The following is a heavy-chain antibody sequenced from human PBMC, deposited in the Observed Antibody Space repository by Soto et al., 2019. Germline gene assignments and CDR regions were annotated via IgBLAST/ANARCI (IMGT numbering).Heavy chain of an antibody. CDR1: GFTFSSYS. CDR3: ARDGSSKVTGTKSDYYYGMDV. CDR2: ISSSSSYI. V-gene: IGHV3-21*01. D-gene: IGHD1-7*01. J-gene: IGHJ6*02. Sequence: GGSLRLSCAASGFTFSSYSMNWVRQAPGKGLEWVSSISSSSSYIYYADSVKGRFTISRDNAKKSLYLQMNSLRAEDTAVYYCARDGSSKVTGTKSDYYYGMDVWGQGTTVTVSS.